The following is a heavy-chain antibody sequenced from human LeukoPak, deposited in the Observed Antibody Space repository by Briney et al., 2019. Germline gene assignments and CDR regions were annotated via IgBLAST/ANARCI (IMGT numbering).Heavy chain of an antibody. CDR1: GGTFSSYA. CDR3: ARDSPASGSTLLDY. V-gene: IGHV1-69*13. J-gene: IGHJ4*02. Sequence: ASVKVSCKASGGTFSSYAISWVRQAPGQGLEWMGGIIPIFGTANYAQKFQGRVTITADESTSTAHMELSSLRSEDTAVYYCARDSPASGSTLLDYWGQGTLVTVSS. CDR2: IIPIFGTA. D-gene: IGHD3-10*01.